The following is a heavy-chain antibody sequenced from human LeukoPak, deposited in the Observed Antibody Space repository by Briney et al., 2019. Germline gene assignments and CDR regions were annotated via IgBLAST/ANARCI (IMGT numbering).Heavy chain of an antibody. CDR1: GGSFSGYY. J-gene: IGHJ4*02. CDR3: ASTVTTLGYYFDY. CDR2: INHSGST. D-gene: IGHD4-11*01. V-gene: IGHV4-34*01. Sequence: SETLSPTCAVYGGSFSGYYWSWIRQPPGKGLEWIGEINHSGSTYYNPSLKSRVTISVDTSKNQFSLKLSSVTAADTAVYYCASTVTTLGYYFDYWGQGTLVTVSS.